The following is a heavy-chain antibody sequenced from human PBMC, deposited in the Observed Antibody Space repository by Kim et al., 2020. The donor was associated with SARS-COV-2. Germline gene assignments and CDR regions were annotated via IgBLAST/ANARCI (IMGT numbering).Heavy chain of an antibody. J-gene: IGHJ6*02. V-gene: IGHV5-51*01. D-gene: IGHD2-2*01. CDR3: ARQKSYCSSTSCYVGLDYYYGMDV. CDR2: IYPGDSDT. Sequence: GESLKISCKGSGYSFTSYWIGWVRQMPGKGLEWMGIIYPGDSDTRYSPSFQGQVTISADKSISTAYLQWSSLKASDTAMYYCARQKSYCSSTSCYVGLDYYYGMDVWGQGTTVTVSS. CDR1: GYSFTSYW.